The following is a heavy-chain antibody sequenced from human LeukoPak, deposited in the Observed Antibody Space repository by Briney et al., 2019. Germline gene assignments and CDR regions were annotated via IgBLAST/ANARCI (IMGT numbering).Heavy chain of an antibody. J-gene: IGHJ4*02. V-gene: IGHV3-74*01. CDR3: ARDGASHEQLDY. D-gene: IGHD6-13*01. CDR2: INNDGSGT. Sequence: GGSLRLSCAASGFTFSSYWMYWVRQDPGKGLVWVSRINNDGSGTNYADSVKGRFTVSRDNAKNTLYLQMNSLRAEDTAVYYCARDGASHEQLDYWGQGTLVTVSS. CDR1: GFTFSSYW.